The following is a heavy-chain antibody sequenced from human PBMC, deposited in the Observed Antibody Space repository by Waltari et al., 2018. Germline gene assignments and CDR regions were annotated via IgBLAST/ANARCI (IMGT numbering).Heavy chain of an antibody. CDR3: ARHWKRSGYRFDP. D-gene: IGHD5-12*01. CDR1: GGSISSGGYY. V-gene: IGHV4-39*01. CDR2: IYYSGST. Sequence: QLRLQESGPGLVKPSETLSLTCTVSGGSISSGGYYWGWIRQSPGKGLEWIGSIYYSGSTHYNPTLESRGTISGDTSKNQFSLKVSSVTAADTAVYYCARHWKRSGYRFDPWGQGTLVTVSS. J-gene: IGHJ5*02.